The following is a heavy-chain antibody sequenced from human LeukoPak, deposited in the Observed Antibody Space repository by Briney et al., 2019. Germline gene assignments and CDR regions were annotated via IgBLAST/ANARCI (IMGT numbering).Heavy chain of an antibody. J-gene: IGHJ6*03. Sequence: GGSLRLSCAASGFTFSSYAMSWVRQAPGKGLEWVSTISGSGGNTYYADSVKGRFTISRDNSKNTLYLQMNSLRAEDTAVYYCAKDPGRYYGSGSPNYYYYMDVWGKGTTVTVSS. D-gene: IGHD3-10*01. V-gene: IGHV3-23*01. CDR1: GFTFSSYA. CDR2: ISGSGGNT. CDR3: AKDPGRYYGSGSPNYYYYMDV.